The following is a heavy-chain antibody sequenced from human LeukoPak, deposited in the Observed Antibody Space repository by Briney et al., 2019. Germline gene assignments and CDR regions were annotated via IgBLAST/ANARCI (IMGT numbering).Heavy chain of an antibody. Sequence: PGGSLRLSCAASGFTFSSYEMNWVRQAPGKGLEWVSYISSSGSTIYYADSVKGRFTISRDNAKNSLYLQMNSLRAEDTAVYYCAKGLITMIVVVTYFDYWGQGTLVTVSS. J-gene: IGHJ4*02. CDR3: AKGLITMIVVVTYFDY. V-gene: IGHV3-48*03. CDR2: ISSSGSTI. D-gene: IGHD3-22*01. CDR1: GFTFSSYE.